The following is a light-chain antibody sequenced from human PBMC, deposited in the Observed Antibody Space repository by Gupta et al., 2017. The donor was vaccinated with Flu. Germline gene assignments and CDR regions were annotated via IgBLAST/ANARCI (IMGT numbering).Light chain of an antibody. V-gene: IGLV2-23*02. CDR2: DVN. J-gene: IGLJ3*02. Sequence: ITISCTGTSSDVGNYNVVCCHQQHAAKPHNLMIYDVNRRPAGVAGRFSCSKAGNTASLTTAGRKGEDEDDYYGCSDAGSSTLVFGGGTKLTVL. CDR3: CSDAGSSTLV. CDR1: SSDVGNYNV.